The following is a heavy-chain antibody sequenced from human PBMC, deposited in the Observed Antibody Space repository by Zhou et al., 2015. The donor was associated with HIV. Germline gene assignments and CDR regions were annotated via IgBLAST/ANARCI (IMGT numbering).Heavy chain of an antibody. CDR3: ARDRRYCSSTSCYPYYYYYGMDV. V-gene: IGHV1-2*04. J-gene: IGHJ6*02. CDR2: INPNSGGT. CDR1: GYTFTGYY. D-gene: IGHD2-2*01. Sequence: QVQLVQSGAEVKKPGASVKVSCKASGYTFTGYYMHWVRQAPGQGLEWMGWINPNSGGTNYAQKFQGWVTMTRDTSISTAYMELSRLRSDDTAVYYCARDRRYCSSTSCYPYYYYYGMDVWGQGTTVTVSS.